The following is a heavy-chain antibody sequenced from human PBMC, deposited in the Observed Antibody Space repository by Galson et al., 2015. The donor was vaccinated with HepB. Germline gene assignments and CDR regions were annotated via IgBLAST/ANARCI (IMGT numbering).Heavy chain of an antibody. Sequence: SLRLPRGASGFIFSSYGMHWVRQAPGLGLEWVADISYDGSNKYYADSVKGRFTISRDNSKNTLYLQMSSLRAEDMAVYYCAKDPLRYCSGGSCMGRFDYWGQGTLVTVSS. V-gene: IGHV3-30*18. J-gene: IGHJ4*02. CDR2: ISYDGSNK. CDR3: AKDPLRYCSGGSCMGRFDY. CDR1: GFIFSSYG. D-gene: IGHD2-15*01.